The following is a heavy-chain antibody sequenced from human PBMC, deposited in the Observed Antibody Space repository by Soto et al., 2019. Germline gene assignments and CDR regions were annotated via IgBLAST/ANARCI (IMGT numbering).Heavy chain of an antibody. Sequence: EVQLVESGGGLVKPGGSLRLSCAASGFTFSSYSMNWVRQAPGKGLEWVSSISSSSSYIYYADSVKGRFTISRDNAKNSLYLQMNSLRAEDTAVYYCARDGEMATPAWPSWGQGPLVTVSS. CDR2: ISSSSSYI. CDR1: GFTFSSYS. J-gene: IGHJ5*02. CDR3: ARDGEMATPAWPS. D-gene: IGHD5-12*01. V-gene: IGHV3-21*01.